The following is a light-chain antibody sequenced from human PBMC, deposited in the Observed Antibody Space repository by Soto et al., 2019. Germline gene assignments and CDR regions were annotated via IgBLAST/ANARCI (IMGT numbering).Light chain of an antibody. CDR1: SSDVGDYDY. Sequence: QSALTQPASVSGSPGQSITISCTGTSSDVGDYDYVSWYQQHPGKAPKLMIFDVSNRPSGVSNRFSGSKSGNTASLTISGLQAEDEADYYCISYTSSSTPYVFGTGTKLTVL. J-gene: IGLJ1*01. V-gene: IGLV2-14*01. CDR2: DVS. CDR3: ISYTSSSTPYV.